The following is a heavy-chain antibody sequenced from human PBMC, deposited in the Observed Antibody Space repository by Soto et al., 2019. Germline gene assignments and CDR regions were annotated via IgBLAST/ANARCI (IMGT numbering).Heavy chain of an antibody. V-gene: IGHV2-5*02. Sequence: QITLKESGPTLVKPTQTLTLTCAFSGLSLTTNGLSVGWVRQPPGKALEWLALIYWDDDKRYSPSLKSRLTNPRDTSKNQVVLTMTNMDPVDTATYYCAHSSTDLNHAMDVWGQGNTVSVSS. CDR2: IYWDDDK. D-gene: IGHD3-3*01. CDR1: GLSLTTNGLS. CDR3: AHSSTDLNHAMDV. J-gene: IGHJ6*02.